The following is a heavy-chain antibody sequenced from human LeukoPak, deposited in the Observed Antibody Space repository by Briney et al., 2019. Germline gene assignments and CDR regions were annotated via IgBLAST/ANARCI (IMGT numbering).Heavy chain of an antibody. V-gene: IGHV4-30-4*01. J-gene: IGHJ4*02. Sequence: SETLSLTCTVSGGSISSGDYYWSWIRQPPGKGLEWIGYIYYSGSTXYNPXLKSRVTISVDRSKNQFSLKLSSVTAADTAVYYCARGSQWSGYRPWGQGTLVTVSS. CDR3: ARGSQWSGYRP. D-gene: IGHD3-3*01. CDR1: GGSISSGDYY. CDR2: IYYSGST.